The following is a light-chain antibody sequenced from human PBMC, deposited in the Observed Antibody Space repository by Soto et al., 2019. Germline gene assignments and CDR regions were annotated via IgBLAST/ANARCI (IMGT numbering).Light chain of an antibody. CDR3: HYYDTSLTGEV. Sequence: QSVLTQPPSVSGAPGQRVTISCTGNSSNIGAVYDVHWYQQLPGTAPKLLIFGNRNRPSGVPDRFSGSKSGSSASLAITGLQAEDEADYYCHYYDTSLTGEVFGGGTKVTVL. J-gene: IGLJ3*02. V-gene: IGLV1-40*01. CDR2: GNR. CDR1: SSNIGAVYD.